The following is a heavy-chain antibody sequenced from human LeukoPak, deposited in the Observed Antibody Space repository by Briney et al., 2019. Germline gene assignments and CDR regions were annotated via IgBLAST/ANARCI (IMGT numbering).Heavy chain of an antibody. V-gene: IGHV3-23*01. Sequence: GGSLRLSCAASGFTFSNYAMSWVRQAPGKGLEWVSGISNSGGNTYCADSVKGRFTIPRDNSKNTLYLQMNSLRAEDTAIYYCANAFGNWGQGTLVTVSS. D-gene: IGHD3-10*01. CDR3: ANAFGN. J-gene: IGHJ4*02. CDR2: ISNSGGNT. CDR1: GFTFSNYA.